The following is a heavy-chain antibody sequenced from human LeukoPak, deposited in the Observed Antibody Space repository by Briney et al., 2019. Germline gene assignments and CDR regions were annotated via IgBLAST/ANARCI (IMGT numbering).Heavy chain of an antibody. CDR3: ARVTSTTGTD. CDR1: GGSISPYY. D-gene: IGHD1-1*01. CDR2: IHYSGST. J-gene: IGHJ4*02. Sequence: SETLSLTCTVSGGSISPYYWSWIRQPPGKGLEWIGYIHYSGSTNYNPSLKSRVSMSVDTSKNQFSLKLSSVTAADTAVYYCARVTSTTGTDWGQGTLVTVSS. V-gene: IGHV4-59*12.